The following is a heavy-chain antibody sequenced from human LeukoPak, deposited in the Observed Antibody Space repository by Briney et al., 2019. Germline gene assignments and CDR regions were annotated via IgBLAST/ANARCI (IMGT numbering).Heavy chain of an antibody. CDR2: IYPGDSDT. J-gene: IGHJ4*02. CDR1: GYSFTTYW. Sequence: GESLKISCKGSGYSFTTYWIAWVRQMPGKGLEWMGIIYPGDSDTRYSPSFQGQATISADKSISTAYLQWSSLKASDTAMYYCARHRISGSSGYYPGDYWGQGTLVTVSS. D-gene: IGHD3-22*01. CDR3: ARHRISGSSGYYPGDY. V-gene: IGHV5-51*01.